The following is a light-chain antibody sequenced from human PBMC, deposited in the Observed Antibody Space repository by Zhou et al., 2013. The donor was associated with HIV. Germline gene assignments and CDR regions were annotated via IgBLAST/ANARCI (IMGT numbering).Light chain of an antibody. CDR3: QQYGGPSIT. Sequence: EIVLTQSPGTLSLSPGERATLSCRASQSVSSSYLAWYQQKPGQAPRLLIYGASSRATGIPDRFSGSGSGTDFTLTISRLEPEDFAVYYCQQYGGPSITFGQGTRLEIK. V-gene: IGKV3-20*01. CDR2: GAS. J-gene: IGKJ5*01. CDR1: QSVSSSY.